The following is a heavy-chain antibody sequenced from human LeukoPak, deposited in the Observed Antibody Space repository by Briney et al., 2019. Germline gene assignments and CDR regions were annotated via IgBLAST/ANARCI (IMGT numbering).Heavy chain of an antibody. CDR2: IIPIFGTA. V-gene: IGHV1-69*05. Sequence: SVKVSCKASGGTCSSYAISWVRQAPGQGLESMGGIIPIFGTANYAQKFQGRVTITTDESTSTAYMELSSLRSEDTAVYYCAREMTTGFFDYWGQGTLVTVSS. D-gene: IGHD4-17*01. CDR1: GGTCSSYA. CDR3: AREMTTGFFDY. J-gene: IGHJ4*02.